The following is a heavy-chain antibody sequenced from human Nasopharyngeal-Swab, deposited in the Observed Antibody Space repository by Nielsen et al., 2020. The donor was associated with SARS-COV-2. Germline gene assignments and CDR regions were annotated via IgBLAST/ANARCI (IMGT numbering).Heavy chain of an antibody. CDR2: ITSSGANT. CDR1: GFSFNTYA. CDR3: AKDRSGSYDY. V-gene: IGHV3-23*01. J-gene: IGHJ4*02. Sequence: GESLKISCAASGFSFNTYAMSWVRQAPGKGLEWVSAITSSGANTYYADSVKGRFTISRDNSKNTLYLQMNSLRADDTAVYYCAKDRSGSYDYWGQGTLVIVSS. D-gene: IGHD1-26*01.